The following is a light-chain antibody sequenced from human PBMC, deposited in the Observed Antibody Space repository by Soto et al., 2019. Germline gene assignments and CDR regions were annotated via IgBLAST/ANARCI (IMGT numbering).Light chain of an antibody. V-gene: IGKV1-16*02. CDR2: AAS. J-gene: IGKJ3*01. CDR1: PAISNY. Sequence: DIQMTQSPSSLSASVGDRVTVTCRASPAISNYLAWFQQKPGIAPKSLIYAASGLQSGVPSKFNPNRTGTAPTPATTTLLPEDFASCYAQQHHSFPQITSGPQTKVHT. CDR3: QQHHSFPQIT.